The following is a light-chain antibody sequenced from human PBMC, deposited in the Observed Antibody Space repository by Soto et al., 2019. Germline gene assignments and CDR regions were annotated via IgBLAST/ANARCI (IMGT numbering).Light chain of an antibody. Sequence: ESALTPSPGTLSLSPVERATLSCSATQSVTNNYFAWYQKKPGQSPRLLLYGVSSRATEIPDRFSGSGSGTDFTLTISRLEPEDFVVYYCHQYRSLPHTFGQGTKLEV. V-gene: IGKV3-20*01. J-gene: IGKJ2*01. CDR2: GVS. CDR1: QSVTNNY. CDR3: HQYRSLPHT.